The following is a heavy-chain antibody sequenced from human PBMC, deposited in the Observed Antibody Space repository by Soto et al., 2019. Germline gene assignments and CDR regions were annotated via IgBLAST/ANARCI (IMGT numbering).Heavy chain of an antibody. J-gene: IGHJ6*02. Sequence: ASVKVSCKASGYSFTGYYMHWVRQAPGQGLEWMGWINPNSGGTNYAQKFRGRVTMTRDTSISTAYMELSRLRSDDTAVEYWAREEWEIHYSYYGMDFWGQGTTVTVSS. D-gene: IGHD1-26*01. CDR3: AREEWEIHYSYYGMDF. CDR1: GYSFTGYY. CDR2: INPNSGGT. V-gene: IGHV1-2*02.